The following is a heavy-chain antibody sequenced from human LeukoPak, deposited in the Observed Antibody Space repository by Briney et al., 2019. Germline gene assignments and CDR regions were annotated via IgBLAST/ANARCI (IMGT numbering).Heavy chain of an antibody. CDR1: GYSFTSYW. D-gene: IGHD3-22*01. V-gene: IGHV5-51*01. Sequence: PGESLKISCKGSGYSFTSYWIGWVRQMPGKGLEWMGIIYPGDSDTRYSPSFQGQVTISADKSISTAYLQWSSLKASDTAMYYCARRSDSSGYYWSALDIWGQGTTVTVSS. CDR3: ARRSDSSGYYWSALDI. CDR2: IYPGDSDT. J-gene: IGHJ3*02.